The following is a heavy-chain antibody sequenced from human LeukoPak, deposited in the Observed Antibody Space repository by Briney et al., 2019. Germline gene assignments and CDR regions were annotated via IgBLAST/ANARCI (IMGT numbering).Heavy chain of an antibody. CDR1: GGSFSDYY. Sequence: PSETLSLTCAVYGGSFSDYYWSSFRQPPGNGLEWIGEINHGGSTNYNPSLKSRVTISVDTSKKQFPLKLSSVTAADTAVYYCAYSSDFQQHWGQGTLVTVSS. V-gene: IGHV4-34*01. J-gene: IGHJ1*01. CDR2: INHGGST. D-gene: IGHD3-22*01. CDR3: AYSSDFQQH.